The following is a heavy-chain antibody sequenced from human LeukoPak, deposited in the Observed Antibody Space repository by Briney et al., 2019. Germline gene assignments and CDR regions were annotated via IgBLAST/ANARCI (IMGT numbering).Heavy chain of an antibody. D-gene: IGHD3-22*01. V-gene: IGHV3-23*01. CDR2: ISGSGGST. Sequence: GGSLRLSCAASGLTFSSYAMSWVRQAPGKGLEWVSAISGSGGSTYYADSVKGRFTISRDNSKNTLYLQMNSLRAEDTAVYYCAKVCSSGYSSYFDYWGQGTLVTVSS. CDR1: GLTFSSYA. J-gene: IGHJ4*02. CDR3: AKVCSSGYSSYFDY.